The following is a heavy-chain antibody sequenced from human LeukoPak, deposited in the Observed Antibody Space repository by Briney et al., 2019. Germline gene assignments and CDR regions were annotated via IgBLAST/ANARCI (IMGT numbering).Heavy chain of an antibody. CDR1: GYTFTSYS. D-gene: IGHD6-19*01. Sequence: AASVKVSCEASGYTFTSYSMQWVRQAPGQGLEWMGIINPSGDSTSYTQKLQGRLTMTRDTSTNTVYMELSSLRSDDTAVYYCARGATYISGHHDAWGQGTLVTVSS. CDR2: INPSGDST. V-gene: IGHV1-46*01. CDR3: ARGATYISGHHDA. J-gene: IGHJ4*02.